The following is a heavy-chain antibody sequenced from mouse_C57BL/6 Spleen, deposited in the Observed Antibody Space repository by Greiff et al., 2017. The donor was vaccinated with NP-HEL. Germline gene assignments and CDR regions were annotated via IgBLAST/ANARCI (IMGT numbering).Heavy chain of an antibody. D-gene: IGHD1-1*01. J-gene: IGHJ4*01. V-gene: IGHV1-42*01. CDR2: INPSTGGT. CDR3: ARDYGSSGAMDY. CDR1: GYSFTGYY. Sequence: VQLQQSGPELVKPGASVKISCKASGYSFTGYYMNWVKQSPEKSLEWIGEINPSTGGTTYNQKFKAKATLTVDKSSSTAYMQLKSLTSEDSAVYYCARDYGSSGAMDYWGQGTSVTVSS.